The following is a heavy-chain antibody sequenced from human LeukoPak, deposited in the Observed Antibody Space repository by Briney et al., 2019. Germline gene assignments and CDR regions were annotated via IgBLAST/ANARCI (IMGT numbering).Heavy chain of an antibody. V-gene: IGHV3-30*18. J-gene: IGHJ6*02. CDR1: GFTFSSYG. Sequence: PGGSLRLSCAASGFTFSSYGMHWVRQAPGKGLEWVAVISYDGGNKYYADSVKGRFTISRDNSKNTLHLQMNSLRAEDTAVYYCAKDGQYYDFWSGYLAYYGMDVWGQGTTVTVSS. CDR3: AKDGQYYDFWSGYLAYYGMDV. CDR2: ISYDGGNK. D-gene: IGHD3-3*01.